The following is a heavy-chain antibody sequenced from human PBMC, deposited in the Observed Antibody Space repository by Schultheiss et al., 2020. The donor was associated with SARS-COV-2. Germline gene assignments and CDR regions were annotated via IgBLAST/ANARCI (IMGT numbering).Heavy chain of an antibody. CDR3: ARFYDYGDLPPYFDY. CDR1: GYTFTGYY. D-gene: IGHD4-17*01. J-gene: IGHJ4*02. V-gene: IGHV1-18*04. Sequence: ASVKVSCKASGYTFTGYYMHWVRQAPGQGLEWMGWISAYNGNTNYAQKLQGRVTMTTDTSTSTAYMELRSLRSDDTAVYYCARFYDYGDLPPYFDYWGQGTLVTVSS. CDR2: ISAYNGNT.